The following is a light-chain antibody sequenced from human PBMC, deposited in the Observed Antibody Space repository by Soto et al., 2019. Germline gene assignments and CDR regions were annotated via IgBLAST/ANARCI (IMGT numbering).Light chain of an antibody. Sequence: NFMLTQPHSVSKSPGKTLSISCTRSSGSIANNYVQWYQQRPGSAPTTVIYENNQRLSGVPDRFSGSTDGSSNSASLTISGLQTEDEADYYCQSYDSDFVVFGGGTQLTVL. CDR1: SGSIANNY. V-gene: IGLV6-57*04. J-gene: IGLJ2*01. CDR2: ENN. CDR3: QSYDSDFVV.